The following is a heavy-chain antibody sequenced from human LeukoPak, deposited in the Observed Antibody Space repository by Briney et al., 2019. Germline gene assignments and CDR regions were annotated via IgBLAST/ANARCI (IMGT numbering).Heavy chain of an antibody. CDR3: ARGCGSRSSCPFAY. D-gene: IGHD6-6*01. V-gene: IGHV4-39*07. Sequence: PSETLSLTCTVSGVSISSSSYYWGGIRQPPGKGLEWIGSIYYSGSTYYNPSLKSRVTISVDTSKNQFSLKLTSVTAADTAVYYCARGCGSRSSCPFAYWGQGTLVTVSS. J-gene: IGHJ4*02. CDR2: IYYSGST. CDR1: GVSISSSSYY.